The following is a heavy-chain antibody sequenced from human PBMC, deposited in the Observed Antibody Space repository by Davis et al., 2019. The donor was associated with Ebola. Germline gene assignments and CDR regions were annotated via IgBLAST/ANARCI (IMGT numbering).Heavy chain of an antibody. V-gene: IGHV3-11*01. D-gene: IGHD4-17*01. CDR3: ARDHDADYGPHKNGMDV. J-gene: IGHJ6*04. Sequence: GESLKISCAASGFTFSDYYMTWIRQAPAKGLAWVSYISGSGRTVFYSDSVKGRFTISRDNAKNAVFLQMNSLRAEDTAVYYCARDHDADYGPHKNGMDVWGKGTKVTVSS. CDR1: GFTFSDYY. CDR2: ISGSGRTV.